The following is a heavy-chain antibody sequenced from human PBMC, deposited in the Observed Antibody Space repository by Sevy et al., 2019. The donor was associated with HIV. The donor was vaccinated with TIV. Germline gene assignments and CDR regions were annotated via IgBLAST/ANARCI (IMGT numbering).Heavy chain of an antibody. J-gene: IGHJ3*02. D-gene: IGHD1-26*01. CDR1: GGSISSNSYY. CDR3: ARSLWDFNAFDI. V-gene: IGHV4-39*01. CDR2: VFDNGDI. Sequence: SDTLSLTSTVSGGSISSNSYYWGWIRQPPGKGLEWIGSVFDNGDIYYNSSLKSRVTISVDTSKNQFSLKLSSVTAADTAVYYCARSLWDFNAFDIWGQGTMVTVSS.